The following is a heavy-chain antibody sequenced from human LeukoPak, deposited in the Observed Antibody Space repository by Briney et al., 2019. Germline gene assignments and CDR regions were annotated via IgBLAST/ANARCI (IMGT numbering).Heavy chain of an antibody. CDR1: GGSIATSEYY. V-gene: IGHV4-39*01. D-gene: IGHD2-2*02. J-gene: IGHJ6*02. CDR2: IYHSWST. CDR3: AKHQCTSNRCYSFYYYGMDV. Sequence: SETLSLTCTVSGGSIATSEYYWGWIRQAPGKGLEWIGSIYHSWSTYYNPSLKSRITISVDTSKNQFSPNLSSVTAADTAVYYCAKHQCTSNRCYSFYYYGMDVWGQGTTVTVSS.